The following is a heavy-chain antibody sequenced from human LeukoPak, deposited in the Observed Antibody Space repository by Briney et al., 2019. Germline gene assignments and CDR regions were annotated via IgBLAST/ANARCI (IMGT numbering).Heavy chain of an antibody. CDR1: GFTIASWS. V-gene: IGHV3-48*04. CDR3: TYLRTPYYNDKWLDP. J-gene: IGHJ5*02. CDR2: ISSGSSPI. D-gene: IGHD3/OR15-3a*01. Sequence: GGSLRLSCAVSGFTIASWSMNWVRQAPGKGLEWLSYISSGSSPIYYADSVKGRFTISRDDAKNLVYLQMNSLRAEDTAVYYCTYLRTPYYNDKWLDPWGQGALVTVSS.